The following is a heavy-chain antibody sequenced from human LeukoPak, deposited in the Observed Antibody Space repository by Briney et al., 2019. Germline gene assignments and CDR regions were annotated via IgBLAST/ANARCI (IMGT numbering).Heavy chain of an antibody. V-gene: IGHV3-74*01. D-gene: IGHD2-2*01. CDR1: EFYW. Sequence: GGSLRLSCAASEFYWMHWVRQAPGKGLVWVSRINPDGSVTSYADSVKGRFTISRDNAMTSLYLRMNSLRAEDTAVYYCATDGFCSSKSCHLSHWGQGTLVTVSS. J-gene: IGHJ4*02. CDR3: ATDGFCSSKSCHLSH. CDR2: INPDGSVT.